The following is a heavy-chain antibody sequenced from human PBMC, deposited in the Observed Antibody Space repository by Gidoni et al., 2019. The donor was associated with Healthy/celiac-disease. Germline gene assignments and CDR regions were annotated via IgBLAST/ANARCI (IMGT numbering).Heavy chain of an antibody. CDR2: IYYSGST. J-gene: IGHJ6*02. D-gene: IGHD7-27*01. CDR3: ARDGDSYYYYGMDV. Sequence: QVQLQESGPGLVKPSQTLSLTCTFSGGSIRSGGYYWSWIRQHPGKGLEWIGYIYYSGSTYYNPSLKSRVTISVDTSKNQFSLKLSSVTAADTAVYYCARDGDSYYYYGMDVWGQGTTVTVSS. CDR1: GGSIRSGGYY. V-gene: IGHV4-31*03.